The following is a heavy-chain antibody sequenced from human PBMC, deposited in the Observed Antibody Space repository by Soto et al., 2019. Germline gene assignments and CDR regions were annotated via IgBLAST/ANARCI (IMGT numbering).Heavy chain of an antibody. V-gene: IGHV1-24*01. Sequence: ASVKVSCKVSGYTLTELSMHWVRQAPRKGLEWMGGFDPEDGETIYAQKFQGRVTMTEDTSTDTAYMELSSLRSEDTAVYYCATGAGEHSSGPTYVYYYGMDVWGQGTTVTVSS. CDR2: FDPEDGET. CDR3: ATGAGEHSSGPTYVYYYGMDV. J-gene: IGHJ6*02. CDR1: GYTLTELS. D-gene: IGHD6-19*01.